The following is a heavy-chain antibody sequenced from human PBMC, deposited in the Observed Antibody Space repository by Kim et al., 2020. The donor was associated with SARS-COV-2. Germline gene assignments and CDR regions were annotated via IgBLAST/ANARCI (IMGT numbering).Heavy chain of an antibody. CDR2: INHRGST. CDR1: GGSFSGYY. D-gene: IGHD6-6*01. Sequence: SETLSLTCAVYGGSFSGYYWTWIRQPPGKGLEWIGEINHRGSTNYNSSLKSRVTISVDTSKNQFSLNLSSVTAADTAVYFCARGPNSSSSSPPLDYWGQGTLVTVSS. J-gene: IGHJ4*02. CDR3: ARGPNSSSSSPPLDY. V-gene: IGHV4-34*01.